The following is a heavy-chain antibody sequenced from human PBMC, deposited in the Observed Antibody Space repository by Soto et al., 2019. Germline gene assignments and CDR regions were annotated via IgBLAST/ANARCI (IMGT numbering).Heavy chain of an antibody. CDR1: GGSISSYY. V-gene: IGHV4-59*08. Sequence: QVQLQESGPGLVKPSETLSLTCTVSGGSISSYYWSWIRQPPGKGLEWIGYIYYSGSTNYNPSHKSRVTISVDTSKNQFSLKLSSVTAADTAVYYCASFPLDGSGSLAYWGQGTLVTVSS. CDR3: ASFPLDGSGSLAY. J-gene: IGHJ4*02. D-gene: IGHD3-10*01. CDR2: IYYSGST.